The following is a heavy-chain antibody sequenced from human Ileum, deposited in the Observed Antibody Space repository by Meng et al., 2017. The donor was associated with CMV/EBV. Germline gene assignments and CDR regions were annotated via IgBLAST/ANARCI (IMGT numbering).Heavy chain of an antibody. V-gene: IGHV3-7*01. Sequence: GESLKISCAASGFTFSIYWMTWVRQAPGKGLEWVANINHDGSEKYSVDSVKGRFTISRDNGKNSLYLQMNSLRAEDTAVYYCAKGGSGSYPTYGMDVWGQGTTVTVSS. CDR3: AKGGSGSYPTYGMDV. D-gene: IGHD1-26*01. J-gene: IGHJ6*02. CDR2: INHDGSEK. CDR1: GFTFSIYW.